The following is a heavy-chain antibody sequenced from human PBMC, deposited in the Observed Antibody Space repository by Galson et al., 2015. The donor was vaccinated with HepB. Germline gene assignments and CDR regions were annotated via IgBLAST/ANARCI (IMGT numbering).Heavy chain of an antibody. Sequence: SVKVSCKASGYTFTSYGISWVRQAPGQGLEWMGWISAYNGNTNYAQKLQGRVTMTTDTSTSTAYMELRILRSDDTAVYYCARVSVWGSYRYSFDYWGQGTLVTVSS. CDR2: ISAYNGNT. J-gene: IGHJ4*02. CDR1: GYTFTSYG. CDR3: ARVSVWGSYRYSFDY. V-gene: IGHV1-18*04. D-gene: IGHD3-16*02.